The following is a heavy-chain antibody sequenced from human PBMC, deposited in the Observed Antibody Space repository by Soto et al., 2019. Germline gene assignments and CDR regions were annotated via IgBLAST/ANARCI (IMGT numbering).Heavy chain of an antibody. CDR3: AKLALYYDSSGQSYYFDY. D-gene: IGHD3-22*01. V-gene: IGHV3-23*01. CDR2: ISGSGGST. J-gene: IGHJ4*02. CDR1: GFTFSSYA. Sequence: GGSLRLSCAASGFTFSSYAMSWVHQAPGKGLEWVSAISGSGGSTYYADSVKGRFTISRDNSKNTLYLQMNSLRAEDTAVYYCAKLALYYDSSGQSYYFDYWGQGTLVTVSS.